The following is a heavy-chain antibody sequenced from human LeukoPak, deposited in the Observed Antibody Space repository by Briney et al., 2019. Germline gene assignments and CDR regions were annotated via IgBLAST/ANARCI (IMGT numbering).Heavy chain of an antibody. CDR3: ATDLLRLGELSPRSY. D-gene: IGHD3-16*02. V-gene: IGHV1-24*01. CDR1: GYTLTELS. CDR2: FDPEDGET. Sequence: ASVRVSCKVSGYTLTELSMHWVRQAPGKGLEWMGGFDPEDGETIYAQKFQGRVTMTEDTSTDTAYMELSSLRSEDTAVYYCATDLLRLGELSPRSYWGQGTLVTVSS. J-gene: IGHJ4*02.